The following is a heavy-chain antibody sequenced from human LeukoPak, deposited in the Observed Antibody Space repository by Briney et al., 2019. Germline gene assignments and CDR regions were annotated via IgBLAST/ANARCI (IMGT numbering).Heavy chain of an antibody. CDR3: ARGRQQWLVRGSWFDP. Sequence: GASVTVSCKASGYTFTSYDINWVRQATGQGLEWMGWMNPNSGNTGDAQKFQGRVTITRNTSISTAYMELSSLRSEDTAVYYCARGRQQWLVRGSWFDPWGQGTLVTVSS. V-gene: IGHV1-8*03. D-gene: IGHD6-19*01. J-gene: IGHJ5*02. CDR2: MNPNSGNT. CDR1: GYTFTSYD.